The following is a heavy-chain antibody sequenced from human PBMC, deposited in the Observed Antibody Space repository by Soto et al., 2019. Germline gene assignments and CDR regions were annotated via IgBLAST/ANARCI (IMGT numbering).Heavy chain of an antibody. CDR3: ARQRGYYVDY. J-gene: IGHJ4*02. Sequence: QVQLQESGPGLVEPSGTLSLTCAVSGGSIRSGNWWSWVRQPPGKGLEWIGEIYHSGTTNYNPSLRSRVTISVAQSKNLFSLTLPSVTAAATAVYYCARQRGYYVDYWGQGTLVPVSS. D-gene: IGHD3-22*01. CDR2: IYHSGTT. CDR1: GGSIRSGNW. V-gene: IGHV4-4*02.